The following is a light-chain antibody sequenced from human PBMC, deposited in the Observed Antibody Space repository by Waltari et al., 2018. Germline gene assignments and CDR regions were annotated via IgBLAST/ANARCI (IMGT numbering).Light chain of an antibody. CDR2: YAN. Sequence: IQMSQSPSSLSASVGDRVTIPCRASQGISSYLNWYQQKPGKAPKLLIYYANSLASGVPSRFSGSGSGTEFTLTISSLQPEDFATYYCQQGNSYPRTFGQGTKVEIK. J-gene: IGKJ1*01. CDR1: QGISSY. V-gene: IGKV1-13*02. CDR3: QQGNSYPRT.